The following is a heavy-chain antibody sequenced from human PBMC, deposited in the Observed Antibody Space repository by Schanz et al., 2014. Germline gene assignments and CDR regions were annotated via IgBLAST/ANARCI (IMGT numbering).Heavy chain of an antibody. Sequence: QVQLIQSGAEVKKPGSSVKVSCKASGGTFSTYTISWVRQAPGQGLEWMGRIIPILGIANYAQKFQGRVTITADKSTFTAYMDVSSLRSEDTAVYYCASSGAGYSSSCDFDYSGQGTLVTVSS. D-gene: IGHD6-13*01. CDR2: IIPILGIA. V-gene: IGHV1-69*09. CDR1: GGTFSTYT. J-gene: IGHJ4*02. CDR3: ASSGAGYSSSCDFDY.